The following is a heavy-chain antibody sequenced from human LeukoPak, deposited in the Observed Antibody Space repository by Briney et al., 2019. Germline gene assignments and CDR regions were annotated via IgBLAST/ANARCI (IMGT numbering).Heavy chain of an antibody. V-gene: IGHV3-23*01. J-gene: IGHJ4*02. D-gene: IGHD6-13*01. CDR3: AKGSLGSWYFFDS. Sequence: PGGSRRLSCAASGFTFSSYAMTWVRQAPGKGPEWVSTISGSGDNTYYADSVKGRFTISRDNSRNTVYLQMNSLRAEDTAVYYCAKGSLGSWYFFDSWGQGTLVTVSS. CDR2: ISGSGDNT. CDR1: GFTFSSYA.